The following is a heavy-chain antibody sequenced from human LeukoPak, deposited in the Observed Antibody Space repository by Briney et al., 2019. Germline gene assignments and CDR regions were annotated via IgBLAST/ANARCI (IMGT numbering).Heavy chain of an antibody. V-gene: IGHV1-2*02. D-gene: IGHD3-22*01. CDR1: GYIFTGYY. CDR3: AVRPPSGYYRFAAFDI. Sequence: ASVNLSCKASGYIFTGYYMHWVRQAPGQGLEWMGWINPNSGGTNYAQKFQGRATMTRDTSISTANMELSRLRSDDTAVYYCAVRPPSGYYRFAAFDIWGQGT. J-gene: IGHJ3*02. CDR2: INPNSGGT.